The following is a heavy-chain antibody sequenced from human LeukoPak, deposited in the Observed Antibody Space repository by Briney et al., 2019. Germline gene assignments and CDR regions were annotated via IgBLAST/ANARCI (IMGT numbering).Heavy chain of an antibody. CDR1: GFTFSSYE. V-gene: IGHV3-48*03. CDR2: ISSSGSTI. Sequence: QPGGSLRLSCAASGFTFSSYEMNWVRQAPGKGLEWVSYISSSGSTIYYADSVKGRFTISRDNAKNSLYLQMNSLRAEDTAVYYCDPCYDILTGYPYWGQGTLVTVSS. J-gene: IGHJ4*02. D-gene: IGHD3-9*01. CDR3: DPCYDILTGYPY.